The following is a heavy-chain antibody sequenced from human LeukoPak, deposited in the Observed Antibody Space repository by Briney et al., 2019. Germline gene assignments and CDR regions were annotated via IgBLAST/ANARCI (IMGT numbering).Heavy chain of an antibody. V-gene: IGHV4-39*01. D-gene: IGHD6-13*01. CDR1: GGSISSSSYY. CDR2: IYYSGST. J-gene: IGHJ4*02. Sequence: SETLSLTCTVSGGSISSSSYYWGWIRQPPGKGLEWIGSIYYSGSTYYNPSLKSRVTISVDTSKNQFSLKLSSVTAADTAVYYCARLQAGIAAAGKGPYYFDYWGQGTLVTVSS. CDR3: ARLQAGIAAAGKGPYYFDY.